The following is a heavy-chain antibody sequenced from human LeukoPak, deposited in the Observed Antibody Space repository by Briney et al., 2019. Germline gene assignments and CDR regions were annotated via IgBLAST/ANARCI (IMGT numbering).Heavy chain of an antibody. CDR1: GGSISSSSCY. Sequence: SETLSLTCTVSGGSISSSSCYWGWIRQPPGKGLEWIGSIYYSGSTYYNPSLKSRVTISVDTSKNQFSLQLSSVTAADTAVYYCARLWGSGSYYTAEREYYFDYWGQGTLVTVSS. D-gene: IGHD1-26*01. CDR2: IYYSGST. CDR3: ARLWGSGSYYTAEREYYFDY. V-gene: IGHV4-39*01. J-gene: IGHJ4*02.